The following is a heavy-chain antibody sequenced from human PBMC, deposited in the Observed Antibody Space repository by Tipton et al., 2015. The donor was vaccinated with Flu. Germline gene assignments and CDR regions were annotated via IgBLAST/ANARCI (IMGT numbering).Heavy chain of an antibody. V-gene: IGHV4-4*07. J-gene: IGHJ4*02. D-gene: IGHD3-10*01. CDR3: ARDRGWPAALDY. Sequence: TLSLTCTVSGGSISTYYWDWIRQPAGKGLEWIGRIYISGFTNYNPSLESRVTMSVDTSKNQFSLNLKSVTAADTAVYYCARDRGWPAALDYWSQGILVAVSS. CDR1: GGSISTYY. CDR2: IYISGFT.